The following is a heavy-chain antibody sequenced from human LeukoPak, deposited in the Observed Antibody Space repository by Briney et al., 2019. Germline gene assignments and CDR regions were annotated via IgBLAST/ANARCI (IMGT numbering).Heavy chain of an antibody. D-gene: IGHD3-22*01. V-gene: IGHV1-8*03. CDR1: GYTFTSYD. Sequence: ASVKVSCKASGYTFTSYDINWVRQATGQGLEWMGWRNPNSGNTAYAQKFQGRVTITRNTSISTAYMELSSLRSEDTAIYYCAREDYYDSGSSDYWGKGTLVTVSS. J-gene: IGHJ4*02. CDR3: AREDYYDSGSSDY. CDR2: RNPNSGNT.